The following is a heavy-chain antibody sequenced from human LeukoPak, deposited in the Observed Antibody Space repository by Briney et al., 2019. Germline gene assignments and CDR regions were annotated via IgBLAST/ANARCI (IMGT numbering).Heavy chain of an antibody. D-gene: IGHD3-16*01. CDR1: GGTFSSYA. J-gene: IGHJ4*02. Sequence: SVKVSCKASGGTFSSYAISWVRQAPGQGLEWMGGIIPIFGTANYAQKFQGRVTITADKSTSTAYMELSSLRSEDTAVYYCARVYDYVWHYSDYWGQGTLVTVSS. CDR3: ARVYDYVWHYSDY. V-gene: IGHV1-69*06. CDR2: IIPIFGTA.